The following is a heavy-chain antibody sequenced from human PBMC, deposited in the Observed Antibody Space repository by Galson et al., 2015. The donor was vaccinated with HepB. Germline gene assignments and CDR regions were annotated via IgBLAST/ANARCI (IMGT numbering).Heavy chain of an antibody. D-gene: IGHD2-21*01. Sequence: SLRLSCAASGFVFSRHAMHWVRQTPGKGLEWLSFISYDGNHEFYLESVKGRFTISRDNSKNTVFIQMNTLRTEDSGVYYCAREGGDGYDAAPDYWGQGTLVTVSS. CDR2: ISYDGNHE. CDR3: AREGGDGYDAAPDY. V-gene: IGHV3-30*02. J-gene: IGHJ4*02. CDR1: GFVFSRHA.